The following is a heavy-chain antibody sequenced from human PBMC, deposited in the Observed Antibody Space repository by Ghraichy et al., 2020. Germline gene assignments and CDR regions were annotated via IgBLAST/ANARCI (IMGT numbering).Heavy chain of an antibody. V-gene: IGHV4-38-2*02. D-gene: IGHD1-26*01. CDR1: GYSISSGYY. Sequence: SETLSLTCTVSGYSISSGYYWGWIRQSPGKGLEWIGSIHYSGSTYNNPSLKSRVIISVDTSKNQFFLKVSSVTAADTAVYHCARDRSRYTGSYYYYYGIDGWGQGTPVTVS. CDR3: ARDRSRYTGSYYYYYGIDG. J-gene: IGHJ6*02. CDR2: IHYSGST.